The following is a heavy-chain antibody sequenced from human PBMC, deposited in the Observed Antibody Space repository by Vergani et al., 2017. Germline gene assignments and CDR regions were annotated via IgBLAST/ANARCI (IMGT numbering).Heavy chain of an antibody. J-gene: IGHJ4*02. CDR1: GGSISSGGYY. CDR3: ASCIVDYGDYPTCAQFDY. V-gene: IGHV4-31*03. D-gene: IGHD4-17*01. CDR2: IYYSGST. Sequence: QVQLQESGPGLVKPSQTLSLTCTVSGGSISSGGYYWSWIRQHPGKGLEWIGYIYYSGSTYYNPSLKSRVTISVDTSKNQFSLKLSSVTAADTAGYYCASCIVDYGDYPTCAQFDYWGQGTLVTVSS.